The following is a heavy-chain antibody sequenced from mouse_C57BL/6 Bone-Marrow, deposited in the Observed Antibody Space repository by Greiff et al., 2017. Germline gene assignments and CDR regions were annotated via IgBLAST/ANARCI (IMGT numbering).Heavy chain of an antibody. Sequence: EVQGVESGGGLVKPGGSLKLSCAASGFTFSSYAMSWVRQTPEKRLEWVATISDGGSYTYYPDNVKGRFTISRDNAKNNLYLQMSHLKSEDTAMYDCARVDYDGGYYAMDYWGQGTSVTVSS. CDR3: ARVDYDGGYYAMDY. CDR2: ISDGGSYT. J-gene: IGHJ4*01. V-gene: IGHV5-4*01. CDR1: GFTFSSYA. D-gene: IGHD2-4*01.